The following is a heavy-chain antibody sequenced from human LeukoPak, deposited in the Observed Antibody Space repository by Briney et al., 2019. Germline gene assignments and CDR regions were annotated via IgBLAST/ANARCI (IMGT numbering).Heavy chain of an antibody. D-gene: IGHD5-12*01. CDR2: IKQDGSEK. CDR3: AQTSRGNVDNDY. V-gene: IGHV3-7*03. CDR1: GFTFSWYC. Sequence: PGGSLRLSCTASGFTFSWYCMNWVRQAPGKGLEWVAKIKQDGSEKYYVESVKGRFTISRDNAKNSLYLQMNSLRAEDTAVYYCAQTSRGNVDNDYWGQGTLVTVSS. J-gene: IGHJ4*02.